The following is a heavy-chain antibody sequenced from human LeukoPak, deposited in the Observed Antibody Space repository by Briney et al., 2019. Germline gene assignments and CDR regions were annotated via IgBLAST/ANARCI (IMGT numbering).Heavy chain of an antibody. V-gene: IGHV3-48*04. J-gene: IGHJ4*02. CDR3: ARNFASESYKGGYFDY. CDR1: GFTFSSYG. CDR2: ISGSGSTI. Sequence: GGSLRLSCAASGFTFSSYGMNWVRQAPGQGLEWVSYISGSGSTIYYADSVKGRFTISRDNAKNSLNLQMNSLSADDTAVYYCARNFASESYKGGYFDYWGQGTLVTVTS. D-gene: IGHD3-10*01.